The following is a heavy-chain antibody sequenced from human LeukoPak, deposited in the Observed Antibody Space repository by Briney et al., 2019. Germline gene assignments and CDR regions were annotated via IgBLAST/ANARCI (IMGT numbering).Heavy chain of an antibody. CDR3: ARVERSGWYEGGWFDP. V-gene: IGHV4-39*07. J-gene: IGHJ5*02. CDR1: GGSISSSSYY. CDR2: VYFSGST. Sequence: SETLSLTCTVSGGSISSSSYYWGWIRQPPGKGLEWIGSVYFSGSTYQNPSLKSRVTISVDTSNNHFSLKLTSVTAADTAVYYCARVERSGWYEGGWFDPWGQGTLVTVSS. D-gene: IGHD6-19*01.